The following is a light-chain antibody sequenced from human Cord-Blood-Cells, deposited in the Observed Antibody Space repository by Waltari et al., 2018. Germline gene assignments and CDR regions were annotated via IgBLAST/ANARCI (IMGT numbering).Light chain of an antibody. Sequence: QSALTQPASVSGSPGQSITISCTGTSSDVGSYNIVSWYQQHPGKAPKLMIYEGSKRPSGVSNRFSGSKSGNTASLTISGLQAEDEADYYCCSYAGSFYVFGTGTKVTVL. CDR1: SSDVGSYNI. J-gene: IGLJ1*01. CDR3: CSYAGSFYV. CDR2: EGS. V-gene: IGLV2-23*01.